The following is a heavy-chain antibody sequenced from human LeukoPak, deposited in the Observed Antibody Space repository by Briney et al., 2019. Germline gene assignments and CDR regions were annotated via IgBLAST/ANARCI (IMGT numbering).Heavy chain of an antibody. V-gene: IGHV3-30*18. CDR3: AKDLPFDY. Sequence: GGSLRLSCAASGFTFSSYGMHWVRQAPGKGLEWVAVISYDGSNKYYADSVKGRFTISRDNSKNTLYLQMNSLRAEDTAVYYCAKDLPFDYWGQGTLVTVSS. CDR2: ISYDGSNK. CDR1: GFTFSSYG. J-gene: IGHJ4*02.